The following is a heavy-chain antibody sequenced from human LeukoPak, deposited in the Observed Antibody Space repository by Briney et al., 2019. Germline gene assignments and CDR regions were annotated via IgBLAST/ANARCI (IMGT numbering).Heavy chain of an antibody. CDR3: ARAYGSGSYTPYNWFDP. V-gene: IGHV3-11*01. CDR2: ISSSGSTI. J-gene: IGHJ5*02. CDR1: GSTFSDYY. D-gene: IGHD3-10*01. Sequence: PGGSLRLSCAASGSTFSDYYMSWIRQAPGKGLEWVSYISSSGSTIYYADSVKGRFTISRDNAKNSLYLQMNSLRAEDTAVYYCARAYGSGSYTPYNWFDPWGQGTLVTVSS.